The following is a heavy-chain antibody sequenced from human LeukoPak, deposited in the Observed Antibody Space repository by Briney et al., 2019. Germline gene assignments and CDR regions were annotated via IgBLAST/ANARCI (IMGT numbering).Heavy chain of an antibody. CDR3: ARLFWPYYFDY. Sequence: SETLSLTCAVYGGSFSGYYWSWIRQPPGKGLEWIGEINHSGSTNYNPSLKSRVTISVDTSKNQFSLKLSSVTAADTAVYYCARLFWPYYFDYWGQGTLVTVPS. J-gene: IGHJ4*02. CDR2: INHSGST. V-gene: IGHV4-34*01. D-gene: IGHD3-3*01. CDR1: GGSFSGYY.